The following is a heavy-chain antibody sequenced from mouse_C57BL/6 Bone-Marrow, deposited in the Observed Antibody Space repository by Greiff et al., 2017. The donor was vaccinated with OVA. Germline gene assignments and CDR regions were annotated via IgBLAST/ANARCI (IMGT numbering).Heavy chain of an antibody. V-gene: IGHV10-1*01. J-gene: IGHJ2*01. CDR3: VRGEELRRGDYFDY. CDR2: IRSKSSNSAT. CDR1: GFSFNTYA. Sequence: DVHLVESGGGLVQPKGSLKLSCAASGFSFNTYAMNWVRQAPGKGLEWVARIRSKSSNSATYYADSVKDRFTISRDDSQSMLYLPMHNLKTEDTAMNDCVRGEELRRGDYFDYWGQGTTLTVSS. D-gene: IGHD2-4*01.